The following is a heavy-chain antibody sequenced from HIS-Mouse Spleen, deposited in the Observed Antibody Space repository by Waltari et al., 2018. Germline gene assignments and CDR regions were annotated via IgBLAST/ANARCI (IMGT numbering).Heavy chain of an antibody. V-gene: IGHV3-74*01. CDR2: INRDGSST. J-gene: IGHJ4*02. CDR1: GFTFSSYW. Sequence: EVQLVESGGGLVQPGGSLRLSCAASGFTFSSYWMHWVRQAPGKGLVWVSRINRDGSSTSYADSVKGRFPISRDNAKNTLYLQMNSLRAEDTAVYYCARGMYSSGYFDYWGQGTLVTVSS. CDR3: ARGMYSSGYFDY. D-gene: IGHD6-19*01.